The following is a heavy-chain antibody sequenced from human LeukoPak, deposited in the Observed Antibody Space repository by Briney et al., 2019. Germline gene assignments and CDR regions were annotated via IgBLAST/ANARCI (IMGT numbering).Heavy chain of an antibody. D-gene: IGHD6-19*01. CDR1: GGSISSSSYY. Sequence: SETLSLTCTVSGGSISSSSYYWSWIRQPPGKGLEWIGEINHSGSTNYNPSLKSRVTISVDTSKNQFSLKLSSVTAADTAVYYCARGRLLWYSSGWARGIGFDYWGQGTLVTVSS. V-gene: IGHV4-39*07. J-gene: IGHJ4*02. CDR3: ARGRLLWYSSGWARGIGFDY. CDR2: INHSGST.